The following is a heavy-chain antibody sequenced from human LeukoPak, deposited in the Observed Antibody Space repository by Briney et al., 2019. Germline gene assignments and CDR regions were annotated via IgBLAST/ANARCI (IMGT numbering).Heavy chain of an antibody. CDR1: GGSISSSSYY. V-gene: IGHV4-39*07. D-gene: IGHD1-26*01. CDR3: ARMSGSYLKSFWFDY. CDR2: IYHSGST. Sequence: SETLSLTCTVSGGSISSSSYYWGWIRQPPGKGLEWIGSIYHSGSTYYNPSLKSRVTISVDTSKNQFSLKLSSVTAADTAVYYCARMSGSYLKSFWFDYWGQGTLVTVSS. J-gene: IGHJ4*02.